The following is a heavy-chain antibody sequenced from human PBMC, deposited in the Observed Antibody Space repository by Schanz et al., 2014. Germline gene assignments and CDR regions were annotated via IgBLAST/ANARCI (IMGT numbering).Heavy chain of an antibody. CDR1: GFTFDNYA. D-gene: IGHD1-26*01. J-gene: IGHJ6*01. V-gene: IGHV3-43*02. CDR3: AKDSRGSSFDMDV. Sequence: EVQLVESGGGLVQPGRSLRLSCAASGFTFDNYAMHWVRQAPGKGLEWVSLIDRDGGHTYYADSVKGRFTISRDNSKNSLYLQMNSLRTEDTALYYCAKDSRGSSFDMDVWGQGTTVTVSS. CDR2: IDRDGGHT.